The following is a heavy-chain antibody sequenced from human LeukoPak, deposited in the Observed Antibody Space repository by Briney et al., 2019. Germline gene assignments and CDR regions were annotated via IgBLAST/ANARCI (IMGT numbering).Heavy chain of an antibody. CDR3: ARQQWLASYYYYMDV. J-gene: IGHJ6*03. D-gene: IGHD6-19*01. Sequence: SETLSLTCTVSGGSISSSSYYWGWIRQPPGKGLEWIGSIYFSGSTYYNPSLKSRVTISVDTSKNQFSLKLSSVTAADTAVYYCARQQWLASYYYYMDVWGKGTTVTVSS. V-gene: IGHV4-39*01. CDR1: GGSISSSSYY. CDR2: IYFSGST.